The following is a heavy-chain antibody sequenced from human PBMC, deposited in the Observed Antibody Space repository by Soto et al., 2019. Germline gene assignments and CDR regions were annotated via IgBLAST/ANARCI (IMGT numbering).Heavy chain of an antibody. V-gene: IGHV1-69*01. CDR1: GGTFSSYA. CDR2: IIPIFGTA. CDR3: ATSEMATILPFDY. J-gene: IGHJ4*02. D-gene: IGHD5-12*01. Sequence: QVQLVQSGAEVKKPGSSVKVSCKASGGTFSSYAISRVRQSPGQGLEWMGGIIPIFGTANYAQKFQGRVTITADESTSTAYMELSSLRSEDTAVYYCATSEMATILPFDYWGQGTLVTVSS.